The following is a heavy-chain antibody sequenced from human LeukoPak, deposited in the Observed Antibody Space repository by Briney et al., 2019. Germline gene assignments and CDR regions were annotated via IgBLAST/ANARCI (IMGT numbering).Heavy chain of an antibody. CDR3: ARDLSHGSGTLEYLQH. D-gene: IGHD3-10*01. J-gene: IGHJ1*01. Sequence: GGSLRLSCAASGFTFSSYGMHWVRQAPGKGLEWVAVISNDGSDKFSADSVKGRFTISRDNSKNTLYLQMNSLRVEDTAVYYCARDLSHGSGTLEYLQHWGQGTLVTVSS. CDR2: ISNDGSDK. CDR1: GFTFSSYG. V-gene: IGHV3-30*03.